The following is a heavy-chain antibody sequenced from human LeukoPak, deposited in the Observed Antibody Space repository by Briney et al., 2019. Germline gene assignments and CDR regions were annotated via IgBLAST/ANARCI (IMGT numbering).Heavy chain of an antibody. Sequence: SQTLSLTCTVSGGSTSSGRYYWSWIRQHPGKGLEWIGYIYYSGSAYYNPSLKSRVIISKDTSKTQFSLRLSSVTAADTAVYYCARSYYDILTGFFFDYWGQGTLVTVSS. D-gene: IGHD3-9*01. CDR1: GGSTSSGRYY. V-gene: IGHV4-31*03. CDR3: ARSYYDILTGFFFDY. J-gene: IGHJ4*02. CDR2: IYYSGSA.